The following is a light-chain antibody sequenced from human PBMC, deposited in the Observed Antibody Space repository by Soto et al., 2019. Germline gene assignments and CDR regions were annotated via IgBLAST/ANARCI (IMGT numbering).Light chain of an antibody. V-gene: IGLV4-60*02. J-gene: IGLJ2*01. CDR2: LEGTGSY. Sequence: QSVLTQSSSASASLGSSVKLTCTLSSGHSSYIIAWHQQQPGKAPRYLMKLEGTGSYNKGSGVPDRFSGSSSGADRYLTISNLQFEDEADYYCETWDRNTVVFGGGTKSPS. CDR1: SGHSSYI. CDR3: ETWDRNTVV.